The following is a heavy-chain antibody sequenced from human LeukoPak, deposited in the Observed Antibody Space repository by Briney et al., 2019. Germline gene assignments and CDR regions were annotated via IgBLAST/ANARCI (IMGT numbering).Heavy chain of an antibody. V-gene: IGHV3-7*04. CDR3: ARLRAGDYFDY. D-gene: IGHD6-19*01. Sequence: GGSLRLSCAASGFTFSSYWMSWVRQAPGKGLEWVANINEDGSEKYYVDSVKGRLTISRDTATSSLYLQMNSLRAEDTAVYYCARLRAGDYFDYWGQGTLVTVS. CDR2: INEDGSEK. J-gene: IGHJ4*02. CDR1: GFTFSSYW.